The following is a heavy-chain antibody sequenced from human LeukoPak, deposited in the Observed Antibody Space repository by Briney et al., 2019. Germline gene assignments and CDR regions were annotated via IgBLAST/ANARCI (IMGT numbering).Heavy chain of an antibody. Sequence: GESLQLSCAGSGFTFSSDAMSWVRQAPGKGLEWVSAITGSGTGTYYADSVKGRFTISRDDSKNTPYLQMNSLRAEDTAVYYCARMGKGTLDYWGQGTLLTVSS. V-gene: IGHV3-23*01. CDR1: GFTFSSDA. J-gene: IGHJ4*02. D-gene: IGHD1-1*01. CDR2: ITGSGTGT. CDR3: ARMGKGTLDY.